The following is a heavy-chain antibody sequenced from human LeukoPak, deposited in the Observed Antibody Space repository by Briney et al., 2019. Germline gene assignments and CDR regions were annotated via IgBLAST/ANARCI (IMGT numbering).Heavy chain of an antibody. Sequence: SETLSLTCTISGASIDSYYWTWIRQSPRKGLEWIGYISYSGSTNYNPSLRTRLTMSVDTSKNQFSLKVRFVTAADTAVYYCARGNNWHFDYWGQGTLVTVSS. CDR1: GASIDSYY. CDR3: ARGNNWHFDY. J-gene: IGHJ4*02. CDR2: ISYSGST. V-gene: IGHV4-59*01. D-gene: IGHD2/OR15-2a*01.